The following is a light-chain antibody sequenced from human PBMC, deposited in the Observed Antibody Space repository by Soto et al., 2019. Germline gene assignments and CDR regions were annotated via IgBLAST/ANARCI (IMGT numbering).Light chain of an antibody. V-gene: IGKV1-27*01. CDR2: GAS. J-gene: IGKJ4*01. CDR3: QNYNSAPFI. Sequence: DFQMTQSPSSLSASIGDRITVTCRASHDIGKSLAWYQQRPGKSPTLLIYGASTLQSGVPPRFGGSGSGTDFTLAISTLRPEDVATYYCQNYNSAPFIFGGGTKVEVK. CDR1: HDIGKS.